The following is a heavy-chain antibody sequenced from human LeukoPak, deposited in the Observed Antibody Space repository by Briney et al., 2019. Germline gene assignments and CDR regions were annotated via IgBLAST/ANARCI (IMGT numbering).Heavy chain of an antibody. V-gene: IGHV4-59*12. Sequence: PSETLSLTCTVSGGSISSYYWSWIRQPPGKGLEWIGYIYYSGSTNYNPSLKSRVTMSLDKSSNQLSLHLTSVTAADTAVYYCARESYDSSAPVSWGQGTLVTVSS. CDR3: ARESYDSSAPVS. D-gene: IGHD3-22*01. CDR1: GGSISSYY. CDR2: IYYSGST. J-gene: IGHJ5*02.